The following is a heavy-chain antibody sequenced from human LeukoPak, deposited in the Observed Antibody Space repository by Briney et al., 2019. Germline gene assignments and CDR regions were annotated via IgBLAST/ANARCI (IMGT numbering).Heavy chain of an antibody. V-gene: IGHV1-8*03. CDR3: ARVGRDGYNFDY. CDR1: GYTFTSYD. D-gene: IGHD5-24*01. CDR2: MNPNSGNT. J-gene: IGHJ4*02. Sequence: GASVKVSCKASGYTFTSYDINWVRQATGQGLEWMGWMNPNSGNTGYAQKFQGRVTITRNTSISTAYMELSSLRSEDTAVYYCARVGRDGYNFDYWGQGTLVTVSS.